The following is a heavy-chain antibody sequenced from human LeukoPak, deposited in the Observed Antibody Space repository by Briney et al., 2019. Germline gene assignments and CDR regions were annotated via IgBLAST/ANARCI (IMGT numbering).Heavy chain of an antibody. D-gene: IGHD1-26*01. CDR1: GFTSGAHS. CDR3: AKGYGWEASYYYYHMDV. CDR2: MKADGSET. Sequence: RGSRRLSSAASGFTSGAHSMSWVRQAPGKGLEWVTYMKADGSETTYVDSVKGPFTISRGNAEHSLYLQMNSLRAEDTGVYYCAKGYGWEASYYYYHMDVWGKGTTVTISS. J-gene: IGHJ6*03. V-gene: IGHV3-7*01.